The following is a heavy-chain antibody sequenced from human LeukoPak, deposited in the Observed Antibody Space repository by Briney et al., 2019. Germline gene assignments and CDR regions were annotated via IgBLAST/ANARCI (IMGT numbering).Heavy chain of an antibody. J-gene: IGHJ4*02. CDR1: GGTFSSYA. CDR2: IIPIFGTA. D-gene: IGHD5-18*01. CDR3: ARDGRGYSYGYIDY. Sequence: GASVKVSCKASGGTFSSYAISWVRQAPGQGLEGMGRIIPIFGTANYAQKFQGRVTITTDESTSTAYMELSSLGSEDTAVYYCARDGRGYSYGYIDYWGQGTLVTVSS. V-gene: IGHV1-69*05.